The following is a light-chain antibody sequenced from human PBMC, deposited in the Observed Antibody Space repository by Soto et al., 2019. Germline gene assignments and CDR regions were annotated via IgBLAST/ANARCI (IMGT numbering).Light chain of an antibody. J-gene: IGKJ4*01. V-gene: IGKV3D-20*02. Sequence: EIVLTQSPGTLSLSPGERATLSCRASQSVGSNYLAWYQQKPGQAPRLLIYDSTDRATGLPARFSGSGSGTDFTLTINSLEPEDFAVYYCQQRNSWPLTFGGGTTVEIK. CDR2: DST. CDR3: QQRNSWPLT. CDR1: QSVGSNY.